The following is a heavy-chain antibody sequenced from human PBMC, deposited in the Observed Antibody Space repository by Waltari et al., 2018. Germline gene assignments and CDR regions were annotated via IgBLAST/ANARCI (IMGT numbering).Heavy chain of an antibody. CDR2: IKQDGSEK. J-gene: IGHJ4*02. Sequence: EVQLVESGGGLVQPGGSLRLSCAASGFTFSSYWMSWVRPAPGKGLEWVANIKQDGSEKYYVDSVKGRFTISRDNAKNSLYLQMNSLRAEDTAVYYCARDQRWGIAARQTYYFDYWGQGTLVTVSS. CDR3: ARDQRWGIAARQTYYFDY. CDR1: GFTFSSYW. D-gene: IGHD6-6*01. V-gene: IGHV3-7*01.